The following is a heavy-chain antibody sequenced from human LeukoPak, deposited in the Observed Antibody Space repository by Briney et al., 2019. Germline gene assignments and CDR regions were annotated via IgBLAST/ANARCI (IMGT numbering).Heavy chain of an antibody. CDR3: ARAPQRSYQHNWFDP. D-gene: IGHD2-21*01. Sequence: ASVKVSCKASGYTFTGYYMHWARQAPGQGLEWMGWINPNSGGTNYAQKFQGRVTMTRDTSISTAYMELSRLRSDDTAVYYCARAPQRSYQHNWFDPWGQGTLVTVSS. CDR2: INPNSGGT. CDR1: GYTFTGYY. V-gene: IGHV1-2*02. J-gene: IGHJ5*02.